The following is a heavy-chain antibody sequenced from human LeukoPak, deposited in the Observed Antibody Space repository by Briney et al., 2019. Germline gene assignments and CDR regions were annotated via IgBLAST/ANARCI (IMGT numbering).Heavy chain of an antibody. CDR1: GYTFTGYY. J-gene: IGHJ4*02. D-gene: IGHD6-6*01. CDR2: INPNSGGT. CDR3: AREKYSSSSYDY. V-gene: IGHV1-2*02. Sequence: ASVKVSCKASGYTFTGYYMHWVRQAPGQGLEWMGWINPNSGGTNYAQKFQGRVTMTRDTSINTAYMELSRLRSDDTAVYYCAREKYSSSSYDYWGQGTLVTVSS.